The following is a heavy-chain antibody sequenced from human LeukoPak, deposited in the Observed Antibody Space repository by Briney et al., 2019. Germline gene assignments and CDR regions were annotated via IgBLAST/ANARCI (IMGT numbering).Heavy chain of an antibody. J-gene: IGHJ3*02. CDR2: INSDGSGT. CDR1: GFTFNSYW. Sequence: PGGSLRLSCAASGFTFNSYWMHWVRQAPGKGLVWVSRINSDGSGTSDADFVKGRFTISRDNSKNTLYLQMNRLRAEDTAMYYCARDRLTNDAFDIWGQGTMVTVSS. V-gene: IGHV3-74*01. D-gene: IGHD2-8*01. CDR3: ARDRLTNDAFDI.